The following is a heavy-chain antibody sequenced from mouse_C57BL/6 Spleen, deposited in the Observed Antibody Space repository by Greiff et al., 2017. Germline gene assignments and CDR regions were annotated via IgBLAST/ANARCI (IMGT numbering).Heavy chain of an antibody. CDR2: IHPSDSDT. CDR3: AIHYYGSSLDY. J-gene: IGHJ2*01. Sequence: QVQLQQPGAELVKPGASVKVSCKASGYTFTSYWMHWVKQRPGQGLEWIGRIHPSDSDTNYNQKFKGKATLTVDNSSSTAYMQLSSLTSEDSAVYYCAIHYYGSSLDYWGQGTTLTVSS. CDR1: GYTFTSYW. D-gene: IGHD1-1*01. V-gene: IGHV1-74*01.